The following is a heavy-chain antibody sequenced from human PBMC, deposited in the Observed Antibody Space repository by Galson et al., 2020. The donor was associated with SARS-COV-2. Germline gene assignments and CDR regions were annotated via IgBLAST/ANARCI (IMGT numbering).Heavy chain of an antibody. CDR1: GGSISSYY. CDR3: ARHAKGERWVQLGYLDY. D-gene: IGHD1-1*01. Sequence: ETSETLSLTCTVSGGSISSYYWSWIRQPPGKGLEWIGYIYYSGSTNYNPSLKSRVTISVDTSKNQFSLKLSSVTAADTAVYYCARHAKGERWVQLGYLDYGGQGTLVTFSS. V-gene: IGHV4-59*08. CDR2: IYYSGST. J-gene: IGHJ4*02.